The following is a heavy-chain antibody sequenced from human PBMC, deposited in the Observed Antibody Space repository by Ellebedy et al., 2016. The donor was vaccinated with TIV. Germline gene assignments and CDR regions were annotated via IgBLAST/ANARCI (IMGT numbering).Heavy chain of an antibody. D-gene: IGHD6-19*01. J-gene: IGHJ6*02. Sequence: GESLKISXAASGFTFSSYGMHWVRQAPGKGLEWVAVISYDGSNKYYADSVKGRFTISRDNSKNTLYLQMNSLRAEDTAVYYCATTAQWDYYGMDVWGQGTTVTVSS. V-gene: IGHV3-30*03. CDR1: GFTFSSYG. CDR3: ATTAQWDYYGMDV. CDR2: ISYDGSNK.